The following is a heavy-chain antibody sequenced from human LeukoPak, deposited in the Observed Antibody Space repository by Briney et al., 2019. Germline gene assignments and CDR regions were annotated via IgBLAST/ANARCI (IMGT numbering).Heavy chain of an antibody. V-gene: IGHV3-30*02. CDR3: ARDGVTMKILEY. CDR1: GITFSRYG. CDR2: IRYDGSIK. D-gene: IGHD3-22*01. J-gene: IGHJ4*02. Sequence: PGGSLRLSCAASGITFSRYGMHWVRQAPGKGLEWVTFIRYDGSIKYYADSVKGRFTISRDNAKNSLYLQMNSLRVEDTAVYYCARDGVTMKILEYWGQGTLVTVSS.